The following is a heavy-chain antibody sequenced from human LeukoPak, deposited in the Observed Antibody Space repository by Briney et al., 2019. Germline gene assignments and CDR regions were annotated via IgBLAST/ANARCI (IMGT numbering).Heavy chain of an antibody. J-gene: IGHJ4*02. CDR1: GXSFTNYC. Sequence: GECLKSSCKGSGXSFTNYCISWVRQMPGKGLEWIGRSDPSDSYSNYSPSFQGDITISADKYISNAYLQWSSLKASDTAMYYCARHPTYRYSREDYWGQGTLVTVSS. V-gene: IGHV5-10-1*01. CDR3: ARHPTYRYSREDY. D-gene: IGHD6-13*01. CDR2: SDPSDSYS.